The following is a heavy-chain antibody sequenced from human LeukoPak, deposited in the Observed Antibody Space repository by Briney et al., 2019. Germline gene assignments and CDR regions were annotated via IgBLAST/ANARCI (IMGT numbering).Heavy chain of an antibody. CDR3: ARVGTPTRYYYDSNPPIGDMDV. J-gene: IGHJ6*02. CDR2: IYYSGST. Sequence: SETLSLTCTVSGGSISSYYWSWIRQPPGKGLEWIGYIYYSGSTNYNPSLKSRVTISVDTSKNQFSLKLSSVTAADTAVYYCARVGTPTRYYYDSNPPIGDMDVWGQGTTVTVSS. D-gene: IGHD3-22*01. V-gene: IGHV4-59*12. CDR1: GGSISSYY.